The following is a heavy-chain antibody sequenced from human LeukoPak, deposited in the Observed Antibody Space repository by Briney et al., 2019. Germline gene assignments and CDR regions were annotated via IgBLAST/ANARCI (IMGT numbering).Heavy chain of an antibody. Sequence: GGSLRLSCAASGFTFSDYYMSWIRQAPGKGLEWVSYISSSGSTIYYADSVKGRFTISRDNAKNSLYLQMNSLRAEDTAVYYCTTLGYCTNGVCAGWVWYFDLWGRGTLVTVSS. CDR2: ISSSGSTI. D-gene: IGHD2-8*01. CDR1: GFTFSDYY. J-gene: IGHJ2*01. CDR3: TTLGYCTNGVCAGWVWYFDL. V-gene: IGHV3-11*01.